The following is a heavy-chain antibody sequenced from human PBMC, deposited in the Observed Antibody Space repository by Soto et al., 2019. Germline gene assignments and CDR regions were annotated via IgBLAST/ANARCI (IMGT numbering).Heavy chain of an antibody. CDR2: MNPNSGNT. Sequence: ASVKVSCKASGYTFTSYDINWVRQATGQGLEWMGWMNPNSGNTGYAQKFQGRVTMTRNTSISTAYMELSSLRSEDTAVYYCARNDRDCSGGRCYSIDAFDIWGQGTMVTVSS. V-gene: IGHV1-8*01. D-gene: IGHD2-15*01. CDR3: ARNDRDCSGGRCYSIDAFDI. J-gene: IGHJ3*02. CDR1: GYTFTSYD.